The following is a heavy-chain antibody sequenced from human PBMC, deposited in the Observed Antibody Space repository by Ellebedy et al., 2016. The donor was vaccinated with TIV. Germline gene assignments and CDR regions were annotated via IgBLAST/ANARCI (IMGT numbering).Heavy chain of an antibody. V-gene: IGHV1-2*04. D-gene: IGHD5-18*01. CDR3: ASGFSYGLLDY. Sequence: AASVKVSCKASGYTFTDYYMHWVRQAPGQGLEWMGWINPSTGGTFYAQKFQDWVTMTRDTSISTAYMELSSLKSDDTAMYYCASGFSYGLLDYWGQGTLVAVSS. J-gene: IGHJ4*02. CDR2: INPSTGGT. CDR1: GYTFTDYY.